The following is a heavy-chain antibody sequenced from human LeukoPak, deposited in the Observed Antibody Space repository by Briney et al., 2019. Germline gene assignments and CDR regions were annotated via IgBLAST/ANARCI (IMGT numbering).Heavy chain of an antibody. V-gene: IGHV3-53*01. CDR3: ARDDLVVAAAAFDY. Sequence: GGSLRLSCAASGFTVSSSYMSWVRQAPGKGLEWVSVIYSGGGTYYADSVQGRFTISRDNSKNTLYLQMTSLRPEDTAVYYCARDDLVVAAAAFDYWGQGTLVTVSS. D-gene: IGHD6-13*01. CDR1: GFTVSSSY. CDR2: IYSGGGT. J-gene: IGHJ4*02.